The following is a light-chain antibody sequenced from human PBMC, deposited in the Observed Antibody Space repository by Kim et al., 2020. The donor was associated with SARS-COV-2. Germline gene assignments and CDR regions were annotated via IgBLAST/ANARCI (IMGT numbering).Light chain of an antibody. CDR2: GRN. CDR1: SLRSFY. V-gene: IGLV3-19*01. CDR3: QSGDTTENL. Sequence: SSELTQDPAVSVALGQTVRITYQGDSLRSFYASWYQQRPGQAPILVIYGRNNRPSGIPDRFSGSSSGNTASMTITGAQAEDEADYYCQSGDTTENLFGGGTQLTVL. J-gene: IGLJ2*01.